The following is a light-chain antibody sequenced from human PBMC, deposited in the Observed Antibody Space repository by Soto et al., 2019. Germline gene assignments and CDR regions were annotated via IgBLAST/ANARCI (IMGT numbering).Light chain of an antibody. CDR2: AAS. Sequence: AIQMTQSPSALSASLGDRVTITCLASQGIRNDLGWYQQKPGKAPKLLIYAASSLQSGVPPRFSGSGSGTDFTLTISSLQPEDFATYYCLQDYNYPLTFGGGTKVDIK. J-gene: IGKJ4*01. CDR3: LQDYNYPLT. CDR1: QGIRND. V-gene: IGKV1-6*01.